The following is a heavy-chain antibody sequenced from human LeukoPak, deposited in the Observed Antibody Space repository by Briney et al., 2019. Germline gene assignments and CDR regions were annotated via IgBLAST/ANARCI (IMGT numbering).Heavy chain of an antibody. D-gene: IGHD3-3*01. CDR3: AREKVRITIFGVASAFDY. Sequence: SETLSLTCTVSGGSISSSSYYWGWIRQPPGKGLEWIGSIYYSGSTYYNPSLKSRVTISVDTSKNQFSLKLSSVTAADTAVYYCAREKVRITIFGVASAFDYWGQGTLVTVSS. CDR1: GGSISSSSYY. V-gene: IGHV4-39*07. J-gene: IGHJ4*02. CDR2: IYYSGST.